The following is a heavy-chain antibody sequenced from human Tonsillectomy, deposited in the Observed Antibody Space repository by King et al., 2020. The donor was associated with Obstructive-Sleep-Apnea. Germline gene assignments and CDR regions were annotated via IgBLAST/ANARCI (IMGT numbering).Heavy chain of an antibody. CDR1: GYNFKTYG. J-gene: IGHJ3*02. V-gene: IGHV1-18*01. CDR3: ARDLFYYNSGTSYEDTFDI. D-gene: IGHD3-10*01. CDR2: ISGHNGDT. Sequence: QLVQSGGEVKKPGASVRVSCKASGYNFKTYGLIWVRQAPGQGLEWMGWISGHNGDTNYAQRLRGRVVMTADTTTSTAYMELSSLTPDDTAVYYCARDLFYYNSGTSYEDTFDIWGQGTMVTVSS.